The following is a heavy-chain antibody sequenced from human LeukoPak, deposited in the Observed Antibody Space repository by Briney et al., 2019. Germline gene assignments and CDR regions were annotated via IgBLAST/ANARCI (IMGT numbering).Heavy chain of an antibody. CDR3: ARERVQTIMS. CDR1: GCTFIDYH. V-gene: IGHV1-2*02. J-gene: IGHJ5*02. CDR2: INPNSGVT. Sequence: ASVKVSCKTSGCTFIDYHIYWMRKAPGQGLEWVGWINPNSGVTSYAQKFQGRVTMTRDTSISTVYMELSRLKSDDTAMYYCARERVQTIMSWGQGTLVTVSS. D-gene: IGHD5-24*01.